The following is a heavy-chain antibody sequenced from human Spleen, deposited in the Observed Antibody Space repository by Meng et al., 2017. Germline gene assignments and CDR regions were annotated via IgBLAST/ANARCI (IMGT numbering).Heavy chain of an antibody. CDR3: ARSSDTAFHNWFAP. CDR1: GGSISSSSYY. V-gene: IGHV4-39*07. Sequence: HRQVQEVGPGRVKPSETLSLTCPFSGGSISSSSYYWGWIRQPPGKGLEWIGSIYYSGSTYYNPSLKSRVTISVDTSKNQFSLKLSSVTAADTAVYYCARSSDTAFHNWFAPWGQGTLVTVSS. D-gene: IGHD5-18*01. J-gene: IGHJ5*02. CDR2: IYYSGST.